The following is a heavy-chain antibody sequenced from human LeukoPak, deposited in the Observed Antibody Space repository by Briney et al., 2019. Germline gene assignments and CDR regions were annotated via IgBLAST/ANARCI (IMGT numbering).Heavy chain of an antibody. J-gene: IGHJ4*02. V-gene: IGHV4-34*01. CDR3: ARAGGIVDY. CDR1: GGSFSGYY. CDR2: INHSGST. D-gene: IGHD3-16*02. Sequence: SETLSLTCAVYGGSFSGYYWSWIRQPPGKGLEWIGEINHSGSTNYNPSLKSRVTIPVDTSKNQFSLKLSSVTAADTAVYYCARAGGIVDYWGQGTLVTVSS.